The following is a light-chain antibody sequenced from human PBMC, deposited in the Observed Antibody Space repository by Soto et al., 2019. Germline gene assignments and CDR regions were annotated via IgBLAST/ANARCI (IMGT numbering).Light chain of an antibody. V-gene: IGLV1-40*01. CDR2: RNN. J-gene: IGLJ2*01. CDR1: SSNIGAGYD. Sequence: QSVLTQPPSVSGAPGQRVTISCTGSSSNIGAGYDVHWYQQLPGIAPKLLIYRNNNRPSGVPDRFSGSKSGNSASLAITGLQAEDEADYYRQSYDSSLSGYVVFGGRTKLTVL. CDR3: QSYDSSLSGYVV.